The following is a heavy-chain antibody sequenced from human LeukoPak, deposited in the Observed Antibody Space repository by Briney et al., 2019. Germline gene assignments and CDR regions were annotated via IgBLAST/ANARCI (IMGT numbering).Heavy chain of an antibody. CDR3: ARIAVWQQLVRTRGDYFDY. J-gene: IGHJ4*02. D-gene: IGHD6-13*01. CDR1: GGSFSGYY. CDR2: VNHSGST. Sequence: SETLSLTCAVYGGSFSGYYWSWIRQPPGEGLEWIGEVNHSGSTNYNPSLKSRVTISVDTSKNQFSLKLSSVTAADTAVYYCARIAVWQQLVRTRGDYFDYWGQGTLVTVSS. V-gene: IGHV4-34*01.